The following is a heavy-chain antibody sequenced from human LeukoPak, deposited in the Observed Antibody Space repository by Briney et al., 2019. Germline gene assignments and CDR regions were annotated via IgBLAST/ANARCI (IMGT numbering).Heavy chain of an antibody. CDR2: IRSDGGDK. V-gene: IGHV3-30*02. J-gene: IGHJ4*02. Sequence: GGSLRLSCEASGFTFRTYGMHWVRQAPGKGLEWVAFIRSDGGDKFYADSVKGRFTISRDNSKNTLYLQMNSLRAEDTAVYYCAKDYATVGDYDYWGQGTLVTVSS. CDR1: GFTFRTYG. D-gene: IGHD4-23*01. CDR3: AKDYATVGDYDY.